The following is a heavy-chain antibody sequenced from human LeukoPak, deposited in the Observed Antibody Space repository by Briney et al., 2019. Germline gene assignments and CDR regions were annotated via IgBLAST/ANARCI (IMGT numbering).Heavy chain of an antibody. Sequence: HTGRSLRLSCAASGFTFSSYAMHWVRQAPGKGLEWVAVISYDGSNKYYADSVKGRFTISSDNSKNTLYLQMNSLRAEDTAVYYCARDNLAYYDFWSGYYTGLFDYWGQGTLVTVSS. CDR1: GFTFSSYA. J-gene: IGHJ4*02. V-gene: IGHV3-30-3*01. CDR2: ISYDGSNK. CDR3: ARDNLAYYDFWSGYYTGLFDY. D-gene: IGHD3-3*01.